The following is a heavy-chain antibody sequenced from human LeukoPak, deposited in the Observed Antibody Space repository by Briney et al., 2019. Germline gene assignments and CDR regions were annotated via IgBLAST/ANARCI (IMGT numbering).Heavy chain of an antibody. V-gene: IGHV3-30*02. D-gene: IGHD2-15*01. Sequence: GGSLRLSCAASGFTFSSYEMNWVRQAPGKGLEWVAFIRYDGSNKYYADSVKGRFTISRDNSKNTLYLQMNSLRAEDTAVYYCAKDSLDIVVVVAATPPLDYWGQGTLVTVSS. J-gene: IGHJ4*02. CDR1: GFTFSSYE. CDR3: AKDSLDIVVVVAATPPLDY. CDR2: IRYDGSNK.